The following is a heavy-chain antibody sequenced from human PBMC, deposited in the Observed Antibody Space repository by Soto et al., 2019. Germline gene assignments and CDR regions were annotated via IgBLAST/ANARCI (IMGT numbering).Heavy chain of an antibody. CDR2: ISGSTSGT. Sequence: EVQLLESGGGLVQPGGSLRLSCATSGFAFSSYAMSWVRQAPGKGLEWVSSISGSTSGTYYADAVKGRFTISRDNPNNTLYLQMNSLSAEDTAVYYCAKDRGLIHPFDYWGQGALVTVSS. D-gene: IGHD3-10*01. CDR3: AKDRGLIHPFDY. V-gene: IGHV3-23*01. J-gene: IGHJ4*02. CDR1: GFAFSSYA.